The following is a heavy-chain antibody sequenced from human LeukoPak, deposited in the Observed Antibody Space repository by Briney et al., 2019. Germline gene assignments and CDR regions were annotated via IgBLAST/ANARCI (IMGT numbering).Heavy chain of an antibody. CDR1: GFTFSSYA. CDR3: AKDPPYRGSGTTGYFQH. Sequence: GGSLRLSCAASGFTFSSYAMSWVRQAPGKGLEWVSAISGSGGSTYYADSVKGRFTISRDNSKNTLYLQMNSLRAEDMAVYYCAKDPPYRGSGTTGYFQHWGQGTLVTVSS. V-gene: IGHV3-23*01. CDR2: ISGSGGST. D-gene: IGHD1-26*01. J-gene: IGHJ1*01.